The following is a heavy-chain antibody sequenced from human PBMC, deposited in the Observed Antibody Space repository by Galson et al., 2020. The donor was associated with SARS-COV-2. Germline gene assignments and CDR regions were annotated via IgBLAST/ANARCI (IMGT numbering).Heavy chain of an antibody. Sequence: PGGSLRLSCEASGFTFDDYAMYWVRQAPGKGLEWVSLISWDAGISYYADSVKGRFTVSRDNSKNSLYLQMNSLTIEDTALYYCTKGIQLWSAAFDSWGQGTLVTVSS. CDR3: TKGIQLWSAAFDS. CDR2: ISWDAGIS. CDR1: GFTFDDYA. J-gene: IGHJ4*02. V-gene: IGHV3-43*01. D-gene: IGHD5-18*01.